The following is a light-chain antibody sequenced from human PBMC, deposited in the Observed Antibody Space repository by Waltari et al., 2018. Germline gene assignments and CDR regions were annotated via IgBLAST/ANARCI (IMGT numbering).Light chain of an antibody. V-gene: IGLV2-23*02. CDR2: EIN. CDR3: CSYVTGDTWV. Sequence: QSALTQPASVSGSPGQSITISCTGTSSDVGTYKFVFWYQQHPGKAPKLMIYEINQRPSGISNRFSGSKFGNTAVLTISGLQTDDEADYYCCSYVTGDTWVFGGGTRVAVL. J-gene: IGLJ3*02. CDR1: SSDVGTYKF.